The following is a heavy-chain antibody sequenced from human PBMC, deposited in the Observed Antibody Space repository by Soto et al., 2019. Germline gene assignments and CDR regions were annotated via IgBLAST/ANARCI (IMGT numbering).Heavy chain of an antibody. J-gene: IGHJ6*02. CDR1: GGTFSSYA. CDR2: IIPIFGTA. CDR3: ASGGDIVVVPAAELYYYYYGMDV. D-gene: IGHD2-2*01. V-gene: IGHV1-69*01. Sequence: QVQLVQSGAEVKKPGSSVKVSCKASGGTFSSYAISWVRQAPGQGLEWMGGIIPIFGTANYAQKFQGRVTITADESTSTSYMELRSLRSEDTAVYYCASGGDIVVVPAAELYYYYYGMDVWGQGTTVTVSS.